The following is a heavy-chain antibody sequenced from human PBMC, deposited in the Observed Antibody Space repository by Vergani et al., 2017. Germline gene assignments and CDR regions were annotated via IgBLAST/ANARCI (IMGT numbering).Heavy chain of an antibody. D-gene: IGHD4-23*01. CDR2: IYYSGST. J-gene: IGHJ2*01. Sequence: QLQLQESGPGLVKPSETLSLTCTVSGGSISSSSYYWGWIRQPPGKGLEWIGSIYYSGSTYYNPSLKSRVTISVDTSKNQFSLKLSSVTGADTAVYYCARHIGSYGGNQVRYFDLWGRGTLVTVSS. CDR1: GGSISSSSYY. CDR3: ARHIGSYGGNQVRYFDL. V-gene: IGHV4-39*01.